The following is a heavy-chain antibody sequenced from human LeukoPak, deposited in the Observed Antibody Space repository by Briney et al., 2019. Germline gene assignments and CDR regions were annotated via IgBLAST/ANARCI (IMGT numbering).Heavy chain of an antibody. V-gene: IGHV3-53*01. CDR3: ARDNRITSDAFDI. CDR1: GFTFSSNY. Sequence: GGSLRLSCAASGFTFSSNYMSWVRQAPGKGLERVSVIYSGGSTYYADSVKGRFTISRDNSKNTLYLQMNSLRAEDTAVYYCARDNRITSDAFDIWGQGTMVTVSS. J-gene: IGHJ3*02. CDR2: IYSGGST. D-gene: IGHD2/OR15-2a*01.